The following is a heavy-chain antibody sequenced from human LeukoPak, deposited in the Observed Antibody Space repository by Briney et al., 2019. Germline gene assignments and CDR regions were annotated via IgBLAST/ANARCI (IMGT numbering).Heavy chain of an antibody. CDR3: ARASGSTSFNWFDP. Sequence: GGSLRLSCAASGFTFSSYGMHWVRQAPGKGLEWVAVIWYDGSNKYYADSVKGRFTISRDNSKNTLYLQMNSLRAEDTAVYYCARASGSTSFNWFDPWGQGTLVTVSS. J-gene: IGHJ5*02. CDR2: IWYDGSNK. V-gene: IGHV3-33*01. CDR1: GFTFSSYG. D-gene: IGHD2-2*01.